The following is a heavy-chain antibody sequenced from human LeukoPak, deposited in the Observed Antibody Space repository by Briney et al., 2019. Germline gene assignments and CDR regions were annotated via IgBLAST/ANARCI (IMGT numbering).Heavy chain of an antibody. V-gene: IGHV4-59*01. J-gene: IGHJ5*02. CDR2: IYYSGST. CDR1: GGSISSYY. CDR3: ARDGPSANWFDP. Sequence: SETLSLTCTVSGGSISSYYWSWIRQPPGKGLEWIGYIYYSGSTNYNPSLKSRVTISVDTSKNQFSLKLSSATAADTAVYYCARDGPSANWFDPWGQGTLVTVSS.